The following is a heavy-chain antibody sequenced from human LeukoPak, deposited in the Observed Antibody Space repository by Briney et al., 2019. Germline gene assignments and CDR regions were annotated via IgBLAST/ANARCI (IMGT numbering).Heavy chain of an antibody. Sequence: GGSLRLSCAASGFTFSSYGMHWVRQAPGKGLEWVAVISYDGSKKYYADSVKGRFTISRDSSKNMLYLQMNSLRADDTAVYYCARDSGGWYQNVDYWGQGTLVTVSS. CDR2: ISYDGSKK. CDR1: GFTFSSYG. CDR3: ARDSGGWYQNVDY. J-gene: IGHJ4*02. V-gene: IGHV3-30*03. D-gene: IGHD6-19*01.